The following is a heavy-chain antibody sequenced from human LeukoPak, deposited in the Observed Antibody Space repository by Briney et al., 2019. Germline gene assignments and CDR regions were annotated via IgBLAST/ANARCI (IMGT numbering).Heavy chain of an antibody. Sequence: GGTLRLSCAASGFTFSSYGMSWVRQAPGKGLEWVSTISGSGGSTYYADSVKGRFTVSRDNAKNSLYLQMNSLRAEDTAVYYCARDGHSGSYHFDYWGQGTLVTVSS. J-gene: IGHJ4*02. V-gene: IGHV3-23*01. CDR2: ISGSGGST. CDR1: GFTFSSYG. D-gene: IGHD1-26*01. CDR3: ARDGHSGSYHFDY.